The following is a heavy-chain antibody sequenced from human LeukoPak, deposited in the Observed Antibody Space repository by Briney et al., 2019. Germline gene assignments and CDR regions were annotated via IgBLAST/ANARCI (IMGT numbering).Heavy chain of an antibody. CDR3: AREPYDFWSGYYWVFDY. D-gene: IGHD3-3*01. CDR2: IYTSGST. Sequence: SETLSLTCTVSGGSISSYYWSWIRQPAGKGLERIGRIYTSGSTNYNPSLKSRVTMSVDTSENQFSLKLSSVTAADTAVYYCAREPYDFWSGYYWVFDYWGQGTLVTVSS. CDR1: GGSISSYY. V-gene: IGHV4-4*07. J-gene: IGHJ4*02.